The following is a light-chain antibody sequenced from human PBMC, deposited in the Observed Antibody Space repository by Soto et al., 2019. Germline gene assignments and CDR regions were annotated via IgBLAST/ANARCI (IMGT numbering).Light chain of an antibody. CDR2: DVS. J-gene: IGLJ1*01. CDR3: SSYTGSSSYV. V-gene: IGLV2-14*01. Sequence: QSVLTQPASVSGSPGQSITISCTGTTSDVGSYNSVSWYQQYPGKAPKLMIHDVSNRPSGVSNRFSGSMSGNTASLTISGLQAEDESDYYCSSYTGSSSYVFGSGTKLTVL. CDR1: TSDVGSYNS.